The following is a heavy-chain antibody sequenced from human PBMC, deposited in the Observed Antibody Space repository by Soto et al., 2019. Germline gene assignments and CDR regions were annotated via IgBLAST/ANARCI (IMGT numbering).Heavy chain of an antibody. V-gene: IGHV4-34*01. D-gene: IGHD3-9*01. CDR1: GGSFTDYY. Sequence: QVQLQQWGAGLLKPSETLSLTCAVYGGSFTDYYWSWIRQAPGKGLELIGEINHSGSTNYNPSLKSRVTISVDTSKKQFSLKLNSVTAADTAVFYCARGRGGGLTGPFGRYHYYGMDVWGQGTTVTVSS. CDR3: ARGRGGGLTGPFGRYHYYGMDV. CDR2: INHSGST. J-gene: IGHJ6*02.